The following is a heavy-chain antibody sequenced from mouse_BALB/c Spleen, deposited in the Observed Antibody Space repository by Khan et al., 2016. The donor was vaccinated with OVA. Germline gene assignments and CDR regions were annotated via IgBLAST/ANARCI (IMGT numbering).Heavy chain of an antibody. CDR3: TRDGKYDHWDFDY. J-gene: IGHJ1*01. D-gene: IGHD2-1*01. CDR1: GFTFSTYN. Sequence: EVELVESGGGLVKPGGSLKLSCAASGFTFSTYNMSWVRQAPEKRLEWVATVNSGSTYTYYPDSVKGRFTISSANAKHTLYLPMSSLNSEDTALYYYTRDGKYDHWDFDYWGAGTTVTVSA. CDR2: VNSGSTYT. V-gene: IGHV5-6-4*01.